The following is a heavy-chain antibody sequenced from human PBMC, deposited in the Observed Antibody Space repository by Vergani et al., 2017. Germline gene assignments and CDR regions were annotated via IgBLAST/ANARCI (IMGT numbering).Heavy chain of an antibody. J-gene: IGHJ1*01. D-gene: IGHD3-3*01. CDR3: ARHGNYDFWSGYSASAEYFQH. CDR2: IYHSGST. CDR1: GGSISSGGYS. V-gene: IGHV4-30-2*01. Sequence: QLQLQESGSGLVKPSQTLSLTCAVSGGSISSGGYSWSWIRQPPGKGLEWIGYIYHSGSTYYNPSLKSRVTISVDRSKNQFSLKLSSVTAADTAVYYCARHGNYDFWSGYSASAEYFQHWGQGTLVTVSS.